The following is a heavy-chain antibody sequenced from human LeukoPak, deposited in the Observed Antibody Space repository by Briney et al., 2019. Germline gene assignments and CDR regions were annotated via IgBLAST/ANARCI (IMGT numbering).Heavy chain of an antibody. V-gene: IGHV4-4*02. D-gene: IGHD4-23*01. CDR2: IYHSGAT. J-gene: IGHJ4*02. Sequence: SETLSLTCAVSGGSISSSSSNCWTWVRQPPGKELEWIGEIYHSGATNYNPSLKSRVTMLLDKSKNQFSLNLNSVTAADTAVYYCARNGGNSDFDYWGQGTLVTVSS. CDR3: ARNGGNSDFDY. CDR1: GGSISSSSSNC.